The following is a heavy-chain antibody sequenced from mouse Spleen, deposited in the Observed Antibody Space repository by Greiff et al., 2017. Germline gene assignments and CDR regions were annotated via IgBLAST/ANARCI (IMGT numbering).Heavy chain of an antibody. CDR1: GYTFTDYE. J-gene: IGHJ3*01. D-gene: IGHD1-1*01. Sequence: VKLMESGAELVRPGASVTLSCKASGYTFTDYEMHWVKQTPVHGLEWIGAIDPETGGTAYNQKFKGKAILTADKSSSTAYMELRSLTSEDSAVYYCTRGLREIAYWGQGTLVTVSA. CDR2: IDPETGGT. V-gene: IGHV1-15*01. CDR3: TRGLREIAY.